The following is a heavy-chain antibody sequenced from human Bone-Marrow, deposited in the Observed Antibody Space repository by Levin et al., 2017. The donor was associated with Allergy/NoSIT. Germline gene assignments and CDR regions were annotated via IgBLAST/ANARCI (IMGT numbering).Heavy chain of an antibody. J-gene: IGHJ3*02. CDR3: AREPTDNYENSGFLEAFDI. D-gene: IGHD3-16*01. CDR2: FHTSGST. V-gene: IGHV4-61*02. CDR1: GGSINRGSYY. Sequence: SETLSLTCTVSGGSINRGSYYWSWIRQPAGKGLEWIGRFHTSGSTHYNPSLKSRVTISVDTAKNQFSLRLSSLTASDTAMYYCAREPTDNYENSGFLEAFDIWGQGTKVTVSS.